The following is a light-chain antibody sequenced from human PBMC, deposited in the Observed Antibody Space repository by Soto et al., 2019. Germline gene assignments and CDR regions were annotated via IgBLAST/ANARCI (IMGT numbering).Light chain of an antibody. Sequence: QSALTQPASLSGSPGQSITISCTGTSSDVGKYNLVSWYQQNPGKAPKVMILQGYKRPSGVSNRFSGSKFGNTASLTISGLQAEDEAEYYCCAYAATYTYVFGTGTKLTVL. CDR2: QGY. J-gene: IGLJ1*01. CDR3: CAYAATYTYV. V-gene: IGLV2-23*01. CDR1: SSDVGKYNL.